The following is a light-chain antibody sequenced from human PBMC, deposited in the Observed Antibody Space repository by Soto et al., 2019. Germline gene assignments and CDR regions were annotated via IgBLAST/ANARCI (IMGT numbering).Light chain of an antibody. J-gene: IGLJ3*02. CDR2: EVS. CDR3: FSDTSSSTLV. CDR1: SSDVGGYKY. V-gene: IGLV2-14*01. Sequence: QSALTQPASASGSPGQWITISCTGTSSDVGGYKYVSWYQPHPGKAPKLMIYEVSNRPSGVSNPFSGSKSGNTASLTMSGLQAEDDADWYSFSDTSSSTLVIGGGTKLTVL.